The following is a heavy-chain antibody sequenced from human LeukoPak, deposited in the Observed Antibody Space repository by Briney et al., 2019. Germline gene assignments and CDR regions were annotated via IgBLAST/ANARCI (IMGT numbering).Heavy chain of an antibody. V-gene: IGHV4-38-2*02. CDR1: GYPISSGHF. Sequence: SETLSLTCTVSGYPISSGHFWSWIRQPPGKGLEWIGSIYGSGTTYYDPPLRSRVSISADTSKNHFSLELSSVTAADTAVYYCASVGGGSPYWGQGTLVTVSS. D-gene: IGHD3-16*01. CDR3: ASVGGGSPY. J-gene: IGHJ4*02. CDR2: IYGSGTT.